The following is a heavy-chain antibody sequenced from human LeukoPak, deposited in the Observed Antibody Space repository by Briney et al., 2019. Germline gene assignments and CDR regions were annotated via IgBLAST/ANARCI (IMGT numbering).Heavy chain of an antibody. Sequence: SETLSLTCAVYGGSFSGYYWSWIRQPPGKGLEWIGEINHSGSTNYNPSLKSRVTISVDTSKNQFSLKLSSVTAADTAVYYCARVGFGELSPFGYWGQGTLVTVSS. V-gene: IGHV4-34*01. J-gene: IGHJ4*02. CDR2: INHSGST. D-gene: IGHD3-10*01. CDR3: ARVGFGELSPFGY. CDR1: GGSFSGYY.